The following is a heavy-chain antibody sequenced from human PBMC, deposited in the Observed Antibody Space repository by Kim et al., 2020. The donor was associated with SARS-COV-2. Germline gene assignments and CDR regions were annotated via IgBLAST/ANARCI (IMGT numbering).Heavy chain of an antibody. CDR2: INPSGGGA. CDR3: ARGQRREYCYGTNCYGPPDDY. Sequence: ASVKVSCKASGYTFTTYYIHWVRQAPGQGLEWMGIINPSGGGASYAQKFQDRVTMTRDTSTSTVYMDLSSLRSEDTAIYYCARGQRREYCYGTNCYGPPDDYWGQGTLVTVSS. J-gene: IGHJ4*02. D-gene: IGHD2-2*01. CDR1: GYTFTTYY. V-gene: IGHV1-46*01.